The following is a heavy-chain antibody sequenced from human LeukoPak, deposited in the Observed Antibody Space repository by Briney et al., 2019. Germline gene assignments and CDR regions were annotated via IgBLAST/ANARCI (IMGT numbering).Heavy chain of an antibody. V-gene: IGHV1-46*01. Sequence: GASVKVSCKASGYTFTSYYMHWVRQAPGQGLEWMGIINPSGGSTSYAQKFQGRVTMTRDMSTSTVYMELSSLRSEDMAVYYCARAPRLSPFDPWGQGTLVTVSS. CDR2: INPSGGST. J-gene: IGHJ5*02. CDR3: ARAPRLSPFDP. CDR1: GYTFTSYY.